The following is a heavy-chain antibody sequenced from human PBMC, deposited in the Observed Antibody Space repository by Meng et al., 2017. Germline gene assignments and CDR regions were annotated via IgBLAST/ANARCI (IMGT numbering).Heavy chain of an antibody. CDR2: IGTAGDT. J-gene: IGHJ4*02. V-gene: IGHV3-13*03. CDR3: ARYHSSGWYRTFDY. Sequence: GESLKISCAACGFTFSSYDMHWVRQATGKGLEWVSAIGTAGDTYYPGSVKGQFTISRENAKNSLYLQMNSLRAGDTAVYYCARYHSSGWYRTFDYWGQGTLVTVSS. CDR1: GFTFSSYD. D-gene: IGHD6-19*01.